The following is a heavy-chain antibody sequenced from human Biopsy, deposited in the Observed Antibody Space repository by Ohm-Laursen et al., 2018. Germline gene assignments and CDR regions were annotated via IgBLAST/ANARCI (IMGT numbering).Heavy chain of an antibody. CDR3: ARGSNDFGGLYFPR. V-gene: IGHV4-59*11. D-gene: IGHD4-23*01. Sequence: PGTLSLTCTVSGGSFTGHYWSWIRQPPGKGLEWIGHISYTVYTSYNASLKSRVTISVDTSRNHFSLRLSSLTAADTAVYYCARGSNDFGGLYFPRWGQGTLLTVSS. CDR2: ISYTVYT. CDR1: GGSFTGHY. J-gene: IGHJ4*02.